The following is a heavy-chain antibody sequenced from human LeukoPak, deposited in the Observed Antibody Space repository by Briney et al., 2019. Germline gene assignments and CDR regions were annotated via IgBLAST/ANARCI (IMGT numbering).Heavy chain of an antibody. V-gene: IGHV3-23*01. Sequence: GGSLRLSCAASGFTFSSYAMSWVRQAPGEGLEWVSAISGSGGSTYYADSVKGRFTISRDNSKNTLYLQMNSLRAEDTAVYYCARALRGANDYWGQGTLVTVSS. D-gene: IGHD1-26*01. CDR3: ARALRGANDY. J-gene: IGHJ4*02. CDR1: GFTFSSYA. CDR2: ISGSGGST.